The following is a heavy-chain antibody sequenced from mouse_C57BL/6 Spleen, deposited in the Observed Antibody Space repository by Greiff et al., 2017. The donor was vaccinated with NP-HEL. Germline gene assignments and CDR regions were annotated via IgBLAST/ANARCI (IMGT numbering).Heavy chain of an antibody. V-gene: IGHV2-4*01. J-gene: IGHJ1*03. D-gene: IGHD1-1*01. CDR3: AKSSYVWYFDV. CDR1: GFSLTSYG. CDR2: IWSGGST. Sequence: VKLVESGPGLVQPSQSLSITCTVSGFSLTSYGVHWVRQPPGKGLEWLGVIWSGGSTDYNAAFISRLSISKDNSKSQVFFKMNSLQADDTAIYYCAKSSYVWYFDVWGTGTTVTVSS.